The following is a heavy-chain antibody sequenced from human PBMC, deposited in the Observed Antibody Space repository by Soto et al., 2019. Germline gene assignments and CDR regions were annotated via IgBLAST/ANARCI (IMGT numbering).Heavy chain of an antibody. J-gene: IGHJ6*02. CDR2: IWYDGSHK. CDR3: ARDGSLSSWYLPYHYGMDV. CDR1: GFTFSSYG. V-gene: IGHV3-33*01. D-gene: IGHD6-13*01. Sequence: GGSLRLSCAASGFTFSSYGMHWVRQAPGKGLEWVAVIWYDGSHKYYSDSVKGRFTISRDNSKNTLYVQMNSLRVEDTAVYYCARDGSLSSWYLPYHYGMDVWGQGTTVTVSS.